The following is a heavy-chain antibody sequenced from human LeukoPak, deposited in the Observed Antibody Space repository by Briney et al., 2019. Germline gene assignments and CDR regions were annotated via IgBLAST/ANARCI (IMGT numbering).Heavy chain of an antibody. CDR3: ARDGYFDN. Sequence: GASVKVSCKASGYIFSGYGIGWVRQAPGQGLEWMGWISAHNGNANYAQRVQGRVTMTTDTSTSTAYMELRSLTSDDTAVYYCARDGYFDNWGQGTLVTVSS. CDR2: ISAHNGNA. CDR1: GYIFSGYG. V-gene: IGHV1-18*01. J-gene: IGHJ4*02.